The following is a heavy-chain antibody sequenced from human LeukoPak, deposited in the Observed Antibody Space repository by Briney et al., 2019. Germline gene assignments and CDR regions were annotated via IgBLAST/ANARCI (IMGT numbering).Heavy chain of an antibody. J-gene: IGHJ5*02. CDR3: AAAIGIAAAYGT. CDR2: IVVGSGNT. Sequence: VKVSCKASGFTFTSSAMQWVRQARGQRLEWIGWIVVGSGNTNYAQKFQERVTITRDMSTSTACMELSSLRSEDTAVYYCAAAIGIAAAYGTWGQGTLVTVSS. D-gene: IGHD6-13*01. CDR1: GFTFTSSA. V-gene: IGHV1-58*02.